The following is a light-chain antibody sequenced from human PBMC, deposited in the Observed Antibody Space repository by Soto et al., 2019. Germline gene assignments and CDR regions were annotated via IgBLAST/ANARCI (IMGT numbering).Light chain of an antibody. V-gene: IGKV3-20*01. CDR2: DAS. CDR3: QQYGSSRT. Sequence: EVVLTQSPATLSLSPGDRATLSCRASQSVNNFLAWYQQKPGQTPRLLIYDASKRATGIPGRFSGTGSGTDFTLTISRLEPEDFAVYYCQQYGSSRTFGQGTKVDIK. CDR1: QSVNNF. J-gene: IGKJ1*01.